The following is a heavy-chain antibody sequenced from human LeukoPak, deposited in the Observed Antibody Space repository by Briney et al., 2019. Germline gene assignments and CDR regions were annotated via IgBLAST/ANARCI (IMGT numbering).Heavy chain of an antibody. J-gene: IGHJ6*03. V-gene: IGHV4-4*07. Sequence: PSETLSLTCTVSGGSISSYYWSWIRQPAGKGLEWIGRIYTSGSTNYNPSLKSRVTMSVDTSKNQFSLKLSSVTAADTAVYYCARVYYDSSGQEAPYYYYYYMDVWGKGITVTVSS. CDR1: GGSISSYY. CDR3: ARVYYDSSGQEAPYYYYYYMDV. CDR2: IYTSGST. D-gene: IGHD3-22*01.